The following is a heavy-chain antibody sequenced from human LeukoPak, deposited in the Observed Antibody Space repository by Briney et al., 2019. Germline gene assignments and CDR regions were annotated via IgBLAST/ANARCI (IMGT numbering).Heavy chain of an antibody. CDR1: GFTVSTNY. CDR2: IYSGGGA. CDR3: ARGSSLAAAARGFDY. D-gene: IGHD6-25*01. Sequence: GRSLRLSCAASGFTVSTNYMGWVRQAPGKGLDWVSVIYSGGGAYYADSVKDRFTIFRDTSKNTLYLQMNSLRPEDTAVYYCARGSSLAAAARGFDYWGQGTLVTVSS. V-gene: IGHV3-66*02. J-gene: IGHJ4*02.